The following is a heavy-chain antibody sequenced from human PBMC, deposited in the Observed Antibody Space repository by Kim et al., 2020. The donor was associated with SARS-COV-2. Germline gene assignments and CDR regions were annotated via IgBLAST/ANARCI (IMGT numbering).Heavy chain of an antibody. CDR3: AKEVRYYYDSSGYYSS. Sequence: GGSRRLSCAASGFTFDDYAMHWVRQAPGKGLEWVSGISWNSGNIGYADSVKGRFTISRDNAKNSLYLQMNSLRAEDTALYYCAKEVRYYYDSSGYYSSWGQGTLVTVSS. CDR2: ISWNSGNI. CDR1: GFTFDDYA. V-gene: IGHV3-9*01. D-gene: IGHD3-22*01. J-gene: IGHJ5*02.